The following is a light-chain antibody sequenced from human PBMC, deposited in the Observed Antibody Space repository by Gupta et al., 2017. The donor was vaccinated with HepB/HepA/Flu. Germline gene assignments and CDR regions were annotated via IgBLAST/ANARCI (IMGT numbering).Light chain of an antibody. CDR1: QTVTNNY. Sequence: EIVLTQSPGTLSLSPGERATLSCRASQTVTNNYLAWYQQRPGQTPRLLIYDASTRATAFPDRFSASGSGTDFTRTISSLEPEDFAVYYCQNYGTSPRKFGQGTKLEIK. J-gene: IGKJ2*01. V-gene: IGKV3-20*01. CDR2: DAS. CDR3: QNYGTSPRK.